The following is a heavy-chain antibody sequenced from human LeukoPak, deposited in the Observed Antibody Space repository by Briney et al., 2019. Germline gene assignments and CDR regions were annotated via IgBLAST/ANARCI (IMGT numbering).Heavy chain of an antibody. CDR2: ISGSGGST. V-gene: IGHV3-23*01. D-gene: IGHD2-15*01. CDR1: GFTFSSYA. CDR3: AKGYCSGGSCPLVWYFDL. Sequence: GGSLRLSCAASGFTFSSYAMGWVRQAPGKGLEWVSAISGSGGSTYYADSVKGRFTISRDNSKNTLYLQMNSLRAEDTAVYYCAKGYCSGGSCPLVWYFDLWGRGTLVTVSS. J-gene: IGHJ2*01.